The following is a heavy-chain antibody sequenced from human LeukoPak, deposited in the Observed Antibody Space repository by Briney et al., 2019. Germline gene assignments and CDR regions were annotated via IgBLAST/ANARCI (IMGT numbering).Heavy chain of an antibody. CDR1: GDSVSSNSAA. Sequence: SQTLSLTCAISGDSVSSNSAAWNWIRQSPSRGLEWLGRTYYRSKWYKDYAVSVKSRITINPDTSKNQFSLQLNSMTPEDTAVYYCARGVAVAGLRAFDIWGRGTMVTVSS. CDR2: TYYRSKWYK. V-gene: IGHV6-1*01. J-gene: IGHJ3*02. CDR3: ARGVAVAGLRAFDI. D-gene: IGHD6-19*01.